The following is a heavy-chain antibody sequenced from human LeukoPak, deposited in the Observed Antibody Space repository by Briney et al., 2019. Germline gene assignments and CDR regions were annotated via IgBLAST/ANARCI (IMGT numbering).Heavy chain of an antibody. CDR3: VRNLAVAGTCFDS. Sequence: GGSLRLSCAASGFTFSSYAMSWVRQAPGTGLEWVANIKQDGSDRNYVTSVRGRFTISRDNAESSLFLQMNSLRAEDTAVYYCVRNLAVAGTCFDSWGQGTLVTVSS. CDR2: IKQDGSDR. V-gene: IGHV3-7*03. CDR1: GFTFSSYA. D-gene: IGHD6-19*01. J-gene: IGHJ4*02.